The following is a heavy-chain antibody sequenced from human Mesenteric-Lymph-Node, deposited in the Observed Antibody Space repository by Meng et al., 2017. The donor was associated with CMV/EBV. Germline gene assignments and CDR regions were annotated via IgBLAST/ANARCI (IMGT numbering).Heavy chain of an antibody. CDR1: GFTVTTNY. CDR2: IYSGGST. D-gene: IGHD1-20*01. CDR3: AIVTGTSADAFDI. J-gene: IGHJ3*02. Sequence: GGSLRLSCAASGFTVTTNYMAWVRQTPGKGLEWVSIIYSGGSTIYADSVKGRFSISRDNSKNTLYLQMNSLRVEGTAMYYCAIVTGTSADAFDIWGQGTMVTVSS. V-gene: IGHV3-53*01.